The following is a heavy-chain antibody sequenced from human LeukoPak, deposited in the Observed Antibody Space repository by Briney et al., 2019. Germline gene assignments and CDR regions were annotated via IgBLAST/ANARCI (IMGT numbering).Heavy chain of an antibody. CDR2: IYYSGTT. CDR3: AGGRSSVLGY. CDR1: GGSISSSTYY. V-gene: IGHV4-39*01. Sequence: SEALSLTCTVSGGSISSSTYYWGWIRQPPGKGLEWIGSIYYSGTTYYNPSLKNRVTISVDTSKNQFSLKLSSVTAAGTAVYYCAGGRSSVLGYWGQGTLVTVSS. J-gene: IGHJ4*02. D-gene: IGHD6-19*01.